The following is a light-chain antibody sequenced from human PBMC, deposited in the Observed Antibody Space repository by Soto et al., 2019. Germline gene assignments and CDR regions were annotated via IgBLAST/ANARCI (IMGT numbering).Light chain of an antibody. CDR3: SSYTTSNTRQIV. CDR1: SSDVGSYNL. Sequence: QSVLTQPASVSGSPVQSITISCTGTSSDVGSYNLVSWYQQYPGKAPKFMIYEVSKRPSGVSNRFSGSKSGNTASLTISGLQPEDEADYYCSSYTTSNTRQIVFGTGTKVTVL. CDR2: EVS. J-gene: IGLJ1*01. V-gene: IGLV2-14*02.